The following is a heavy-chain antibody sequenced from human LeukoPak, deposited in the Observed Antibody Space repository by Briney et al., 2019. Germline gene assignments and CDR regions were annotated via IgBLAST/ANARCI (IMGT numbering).Heavy chain of an antibody. J-gene: IGHJ4*02. CDR2: ISWNSGSI. CDR3: AKDIAYYYDSSGYSANFDY. CDR1: GFTFDDYA. Sequence: GRSLRLSCAASGFTFDDYAMHWVRQAPGKGLEWVSGISWNSGSIGYADSVKGRFTISRDNAKNSLYLQMNSLRAEDTALYYCAKDIAYYYDSSGYSANFDYWGRGTLVTVSS. D-gene: IGHD3-22*01. V-gene: IGHV3-9*01.